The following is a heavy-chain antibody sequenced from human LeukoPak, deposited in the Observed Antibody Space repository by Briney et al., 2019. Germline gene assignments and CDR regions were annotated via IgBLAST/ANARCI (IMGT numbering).Heavy chain of an antibody. D-gene: IGHD3-10*01. J-gene: IGHJ4*02. CDR1: GGSISSSSYY. CDR2: IYYSGST. CDR3: ARVWAIGPYYGSGSDYFDY. Sequence: SPSETLSLTCTVSGGSISSSSYYWGWIRQPPGKGLEWIGSIYYSGSTYYNPSLKSRVTISVDTSKNQFSLKLSSVTAADTAVYYCARVWAIGPYYGSGSDYFDYWGQGTLVTVSS. V-gene: IGHV4-39*07.